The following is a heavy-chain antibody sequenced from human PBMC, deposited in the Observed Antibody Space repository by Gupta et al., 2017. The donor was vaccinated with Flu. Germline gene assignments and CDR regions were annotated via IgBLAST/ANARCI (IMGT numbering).Heavy chain of an antibody. CDR2: ISYDGSDK. Sequence: SSYGMHWVRQAPGKGLEWVAVISYDGSDKFYADSVKGRFAVSRDNAKNTVYLQMGSLRTDDTALYYCARSSNSWTTYYVDLWGQGTQVTVSP. D-gene: IGHD2-2*01. CDR1: SSYG. J-gene: IGHJ4*02. CDR3: ARSSNSWTTYYVDL. V-gene: IGHV3-30*19.